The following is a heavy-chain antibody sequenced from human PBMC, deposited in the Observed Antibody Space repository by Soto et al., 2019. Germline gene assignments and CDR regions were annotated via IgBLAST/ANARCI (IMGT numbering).Heavy chain of an antibody. D-gene: IGHD2-2*01. V-gene: IGHV1-2*04. CDR2: INPNSGGT. Sequence: ASVKVSCKASGYTFTGYYMHWVRQAPGQGLEWMGWINPNSGGTNYAQKFQGWVTMTRDTSISTAYMELSRLRSDDTAVYYCARDRGCSSTSCPTYGMDVWGQGTTVTVSS. J-gene: IGHJ6*02. CDR1: GYTFTGYY. CDR3: ARDRGCSSTSCPTYGMDV.